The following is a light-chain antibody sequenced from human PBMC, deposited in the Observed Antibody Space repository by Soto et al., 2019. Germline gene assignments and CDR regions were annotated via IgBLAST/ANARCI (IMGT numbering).Light chain of an antibody. Sequence: QLVVTQSPSASASLGASVKLICTLSSGHSTYAIAWHQQQPEKGPRYLMNLNSDGSHSKGDGIPDRFSGSSSGTERYLTISSLQSEDEADYYCQTWGTGIWVFGGGTQLTVL. CDR2: LNSDGSH. V-gene: IGLV4-69*01. J-gene: IGLJ3*02. CDR1: SGHSTYA. CDR3: QTWGTGIWV.